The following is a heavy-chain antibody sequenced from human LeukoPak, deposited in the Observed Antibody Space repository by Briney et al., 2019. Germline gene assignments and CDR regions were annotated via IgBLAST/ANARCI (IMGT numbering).Heavy chain of an antibody. D-gene: IGHD3-22*01. Sequence: ASVKVSCKASGGTFSSYAISWVRQAPGQGLEWMGGIIPIFGTANYAQKFQGRVTITTDESTSTAYMELSSLRSEDTAVYYCARVRAGITMIGFRWFDPWGQGTLVTVSS. CDR3: ARVRAGITMIGFRWFDP. V-gene: IGHV1-69*05. J-gene: IGHJ5*02. CDR2: IIPIFGTA. CDR1: GGTFSSYA.